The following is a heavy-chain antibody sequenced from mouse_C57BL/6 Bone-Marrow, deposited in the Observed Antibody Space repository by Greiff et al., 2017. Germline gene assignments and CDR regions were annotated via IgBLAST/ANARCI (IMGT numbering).Heavy chain of an antibody. D-gene: IGHD1-1*01. Sequence: EVQLQQSGPELVKPGASVKISCKASGYSFTGYYMNWVKQSPEKSLEWIGEINPSTGGTTYNQKFKAKATLTVDKSSSTAYMQLKSLTSEDSAVYYSARGYYYGSSYGYWGQGTTLTDSS. CDR1: GYSFTGYY. CDR3: ARGYYYGSSYGY. J-gene: IGHJ2*01. V-gene: IGHV1-42*01. CDR2: INPSTGGT.